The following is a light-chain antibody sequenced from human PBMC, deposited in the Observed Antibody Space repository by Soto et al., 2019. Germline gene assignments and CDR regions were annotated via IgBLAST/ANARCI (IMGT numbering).Light chain of an antibody. J-gene: IGLJ1*01. Sequence: QSVLTQPPSVSVAPGQRVTISCTGSSSSSGAGFDVHWFQHFPGTAPKLLIYGTTNRPSGVPDRFSGSKSGASASLAITGLQAEDEADYYCQSYDTSLGGYYVFGTGTKVTVL. CDR3: QSYDTSLGGYYV. CDR1: SSSSGAGFD. V-gene: IGLV1-40*01. CDR2: GTT.